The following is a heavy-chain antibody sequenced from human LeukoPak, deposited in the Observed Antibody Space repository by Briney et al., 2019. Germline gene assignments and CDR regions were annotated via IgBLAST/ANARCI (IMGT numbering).Heavy chain of an antibody. CDR2: TYYRSKWYN. CDR3: ARSPFPFTSGWYPDYYFDY. CDR1: GDSVSSNSAA. J-gene: IGHJ4*02. D-gene: IGHD6-19*01. V-gene: IGHV6-1*01. Sequence: SQTLSLTCAISGDSVSSNSAAWNWIRQSPSRGLEWLGRTYYRSKWYNDYAVSVKSRVTINPDTSKNQISLQLNSVTPEDTAVYYCARSPFPFTSGWYPDYYFDYCGQGTLVTVSS.